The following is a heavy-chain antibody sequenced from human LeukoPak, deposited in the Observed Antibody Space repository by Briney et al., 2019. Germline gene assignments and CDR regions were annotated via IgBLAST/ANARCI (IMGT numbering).Heavy chain of an antibody. D-gene: IGHD2-2*01. CDR3: AREAVPAANDY. Sequence: ASVTVSCTASGYTFTSYYMHWVRQAPGQGLEWMGIINPSGGSTSYAQKFQGRVTMTRDMSTSTVYMELSSLRSEDTAVYYCAREAVPAANDYWGQGTLVTVSS. V-gene: IGHV1-46*01. CDR2: INPSGGST. CDR1: GYTFTSYY. J-gene: IGHJ4*02.